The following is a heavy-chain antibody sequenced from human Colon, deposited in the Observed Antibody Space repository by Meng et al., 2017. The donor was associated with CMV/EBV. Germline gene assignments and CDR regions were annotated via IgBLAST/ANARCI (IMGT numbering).Heavy chain of an antibody. D-gene: IGHD1-7*01. CDR2: IWYDGRNK. Sequence: GSLLKISCAASGFTFSSYGMHWVRQAPGKGLEWVAVIWYDGRNKYYADSVKGRFTISRDNSKNTLYLQMNSLRAEDTAVYYCAKLTGTIDLHYWGQGTLVTVSS. J-gene: IGHJ4*02. CDR3: AKLTGTIDLHY. V-gene: IGHV3-33*06. CDR1: GFTFSSYG.